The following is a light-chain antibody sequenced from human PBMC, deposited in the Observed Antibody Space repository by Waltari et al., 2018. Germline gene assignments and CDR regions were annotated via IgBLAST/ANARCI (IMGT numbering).Light chain of an antibody. J-gene: IGKJ1*01. CDR3: QHYDGVPPWT. CDR1: QGISNY. Sequence: IQLTQSPSSLSASVGDSVTLTCRASQGISNYLAWYQQKPGKAPKVLIYAASTLQSGVPSRFSGSGSGTDFTLTIGSLQPEDFATYYCQHYDGVPPWTFGQGTRVDFK. V-gene: IGKV1-9*01. CDR2: AAS.